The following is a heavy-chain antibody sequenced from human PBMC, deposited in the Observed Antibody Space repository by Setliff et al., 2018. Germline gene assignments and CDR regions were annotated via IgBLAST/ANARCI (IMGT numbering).Heavy chain of an antibody. CDR1: GGSISTTDYF. D-gene: IGHD6-6*01. V-gene: IGHV4-39*07. CDR3: ARGYAARVGFGNWFDP. J-gene: IGHJ5*02. CDR2: LYYTGAT. Sequence: ETLSLTCTVTGGSISTTDYFWGWIRQPPGGGLEWIGILYYTGATYYSPSLKSRVTISVDTPNNQFSLKLSSVTAADTAVFYCARGYAARVGFGNWFDPWGQGTLVTVPQ.